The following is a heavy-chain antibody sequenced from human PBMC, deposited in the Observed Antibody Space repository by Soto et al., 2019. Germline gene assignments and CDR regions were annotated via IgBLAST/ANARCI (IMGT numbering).Heavy chain of an antibody. CDR1: GFTFSNAW. Sequence: GGSLRLSCAASGFTFSNAWMSWVRQAPGKGLEWVGRIKSKTDGGTTDYAAPVKGRFTISRDDSKNTLYLQMNSLKTEDTAVYYCTTDLEFGLGRGNDAFDIWGQGTMVTVSS. J-gene: IGHJ3*02. V-gene: IGHV3-15*01. D-gene: IGHD2-15*01. CDR2: IKSKTDGGTT. CDR3: TTDLEFGLGRGNDAFDI.